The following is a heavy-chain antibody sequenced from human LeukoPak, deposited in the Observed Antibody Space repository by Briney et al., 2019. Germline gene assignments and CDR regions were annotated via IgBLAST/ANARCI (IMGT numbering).Heavy chain of an antibody. Sequence: GGSLRLSCAASGFTFSSYGMHWVRQAPGKGLEWVAVIWYDGSNKYYADSVKGRFTVSRDNSKNTLYLQMNSLRAEDTDVYYCARGYSYGYISYFDYWGQGTLVTVSS. V-gene: IGHV3-33*01. D-gene: IGHD5-18*01. CDR1: GFTFSSYG. J-gene: IGHJ4*02. CDR2: IWYDGSNK. CDR3: ARGYSYGYISYFDY.